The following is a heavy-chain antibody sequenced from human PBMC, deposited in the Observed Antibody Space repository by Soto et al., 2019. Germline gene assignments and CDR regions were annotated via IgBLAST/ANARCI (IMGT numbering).Heavy chain of an antibody. Sequence: SVKVSCKASGYTFTGYYMHWVRQAPGQGLEWMGWINPNSGGTNYAQKFQGRVTMTRDTSISTAYMELSRLRSDDTAVYYCARVKSSSFSAVRYYGMDVWGQGTTVTVSS. CDR3: ARVKSSSFSAVRYYGMDV. CDR1: GYTFTGYY. V-gene: IGHV1-2*02. D-gene: IGHD6-13*01. J-gene: IGHJ6*02. CDR2: INPNSGGT.